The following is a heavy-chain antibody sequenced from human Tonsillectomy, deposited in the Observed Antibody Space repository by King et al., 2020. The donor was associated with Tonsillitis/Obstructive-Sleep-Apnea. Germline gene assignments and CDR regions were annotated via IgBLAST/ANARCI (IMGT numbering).Heavy chain of an antibody. V-gene: IGHV1-2*06. CDR2: INPNSGGT. CDR3: ASQYCSSTSCYNDFDY. Sequence: QLVQSGAEVKKPGASVKVSCKASGYTFTGYYMHWVRQAPGQGLEWMGRINPNSGGTNYAQKFQGRVTMTRDTSISTAYMELSRLRSDDTAVYYCASQYCSSTSCYNDFDYXGQGTLVTVSS. CDR1: GYTFTGYY. J-gene: IGHJ4*02. D-gene: IGHD2-2*02.